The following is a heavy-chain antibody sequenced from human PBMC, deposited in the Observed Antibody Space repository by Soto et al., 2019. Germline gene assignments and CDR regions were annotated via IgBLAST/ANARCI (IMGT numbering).Heavy chain of an antibody. CDR2: IDWDDDK. V-gene: IGHV2-70*01. J-gene: IGHJ4*02. CDR3: ARISPPAPGSSWHSPFDY. CDR1: GFSLSTSGMC. Sequence: SGPTLVNPTQTLTLTCTFSGFSLSTSGMCVSWIRQPPGKALEWLALIDWDDDKYYSTSLKTRLTISKDTSKNQVVLTMTNMDSVDTATYYCARISPPAPGSSWHSPFDYWGQGTLVTAPQ. D-gene: IGHD6-13*01.